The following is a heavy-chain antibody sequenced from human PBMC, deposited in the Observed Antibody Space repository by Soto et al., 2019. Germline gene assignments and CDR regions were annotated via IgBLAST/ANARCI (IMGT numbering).Heavy chain of an antibody. CDR1: GFTFSSYG. CDR2: ISSSTSVI. CDR3: VRRGRELQKPFDY. J-gene: IGHJ4*02. D-gene: IGHD4-4*01. Sequence: EVQLVESGGALVQPGGSLRLSCAASGFTFSSYGMNWVRQAPGKGLEWVSHISSSTSVIYYADSVKGRFTISRDNAKNSLYLQMNSLRAEDTALYYCVRRGRELQKPFDYWGLGTLVTVSS. V-gene: IGHV3-48*04.